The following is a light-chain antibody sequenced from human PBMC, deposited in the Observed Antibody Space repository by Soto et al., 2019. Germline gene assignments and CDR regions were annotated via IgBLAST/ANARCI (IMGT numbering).Light chain of an antibody. CDR3: QQYNSYSRT. J-gene: IGKJ1*01. V-gene: IGKV1-5*01. CDR1: QSISSW. Sequence: DIQMTQSPSTLSASVGDRVTITCRASQSISSWLAWYQQKPGKAPKLLIYDASSLESGVPSRFSGSGSGTEFTLTISILQPDDFATYYFQQYNSYSRTFGQGTKVEIK. CDR2: DAS.